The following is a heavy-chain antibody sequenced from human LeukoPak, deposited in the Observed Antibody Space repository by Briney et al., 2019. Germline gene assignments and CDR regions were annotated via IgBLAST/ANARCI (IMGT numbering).Heavy chain of an antibody. J-gene: IGHJ4*02. Sequence: SETLSLTCTVSGGSISGYYWSWIRQPPGEGLEWIGYIYYSGSTNYNPSLKSRVTISVDTSKNQFSLKLSSVTAADTAVYYCARRGGITMVRGVSYFDYWGQGTLVTVSS. CDR1: GGSISGYY. CDR2: IYYSGST. D-gene: IGHD3-10*01. V-gene: IGHV4-59*08. CDR3: ARRGGITMVRGVSYFDY.